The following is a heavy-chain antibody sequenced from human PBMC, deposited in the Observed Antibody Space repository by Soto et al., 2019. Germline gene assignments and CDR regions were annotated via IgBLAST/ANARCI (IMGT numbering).Heavy chain of an antibody. CDR2: ISHSGST. Sequence: QVQLQQWGAGLLKPSETLSLTCAVYGGSLSGHYWSWIRQPPGKGLEWIGEISHSGSTKYNPTLNSRATISVDTSKNQFSLKLSSVTAADTAVYFCMRGRPVNDFWSRYYSNTYDHWGQGTLVSVSS. CDR1: GGSLSGHY. J-gene: IGHJ4*02. V-gene: IGHV4-34*01. CDR3: MRGRPVNDFWSRYYSNTYDH. D-gene: IGHD3-3*01.